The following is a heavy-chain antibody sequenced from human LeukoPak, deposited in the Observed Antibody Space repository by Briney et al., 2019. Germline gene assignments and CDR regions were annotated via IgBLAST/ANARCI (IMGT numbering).Heavy chain of an antibody. CDR1: GFTFSSYA. Sequence: GGSLRLSCAASGFTFSSYAMHWIRQAPGKGLEWVAVISYDGSNKYYADSVKGRFTISRDNSKNTLYLQMNSLRTEDTAVYYCVRVSSGWYSHLGYWGQGTLVTVSS. V-gene: IGHV3-30-3*01. CDR2: ISYDGSNK. CDR3: VRVSSGWYSHLGY. J-gene: IGHJ4*02. D-gene: IGHD6-19*01.